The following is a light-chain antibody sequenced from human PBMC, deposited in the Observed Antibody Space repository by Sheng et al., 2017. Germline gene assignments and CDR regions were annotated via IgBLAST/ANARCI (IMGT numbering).Light chain of an antibody. CDR3: SSYAGSKNWL. CDR2: EVS. Sequence: QSALTQPPSASGSLGQSVTISCTGTSSDVGGYNYVSWYQQHPGKAPKLMIYEVSKRPSGVPDRFSGSKSGNTASLTVSGLQGEDEADYYCSSYAGSKNWLFGGGTELTVL. J-gene: IGLJ2*01. CDR1: SSDVGGYNY. V-gene: IGLV2-8*01.